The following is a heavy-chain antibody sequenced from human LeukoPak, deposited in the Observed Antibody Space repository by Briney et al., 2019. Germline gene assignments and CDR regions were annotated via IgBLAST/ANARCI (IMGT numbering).Heavy chain of an antibody. V-gene: IGHV3-33*01. CDR1: GSSFSTYG. CDR3: ARGGEYYDSSTYCPYYFDY. D-gene: IGHD3-22*01. J-gene: IGHJ4*02. CDR2: IWLDGSIK. Sequence: GGSLRLSCAASGSSFSTYGMHWVRQAPAKGLEWVALIWLDGSIKYFADSVKGRFTISRDNSKNTLYLQMNSLRVEDTAVYYCARGGEYYDSSTYCPYYFDYWGQGTLVTVSS.